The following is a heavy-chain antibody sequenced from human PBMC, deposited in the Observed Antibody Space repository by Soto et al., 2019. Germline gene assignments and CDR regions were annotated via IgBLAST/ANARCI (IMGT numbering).Heavy chain of an antibody. CDR1: GFTFSSYG. CDR2: ISYDGSNK. J-gene: IGHJ6*02. Sequence: GGSLRLSCAASGFTFSSYGMHWVRQAPGKGLEWVAVISYDGSNKYYADSVKGRFTISRDNSKNTLYLQMNSLRAEDTAVYYCAKSITIFGVVIAYYYYGMDGWGQGTTVTGSS. CDR3: AKSITIFGVVIAYYYYGMDG. V-gene: IGHV3-30*18. D-gene: IGHD3-3*01.